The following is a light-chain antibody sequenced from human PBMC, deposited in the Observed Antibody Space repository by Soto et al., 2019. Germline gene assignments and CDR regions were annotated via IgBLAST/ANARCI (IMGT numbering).Light chain of an antibody. CDR3: LISYKGPYV. CDR2: DTT. CDR1: TGAVTNGHY. J-gene: IGLJ1*01. Sequence: QSVVTQEPSVTVSPGGSITLTCASSTGAVTNGHYPYWFQQKPGQAPRTLIYDTTNRHSWTPARFSGSLPGGKAALTLSGAQPEDEGEYYCLISYKGPYVFGTGTKVNVL. V-gene: IGLV7-46*01.